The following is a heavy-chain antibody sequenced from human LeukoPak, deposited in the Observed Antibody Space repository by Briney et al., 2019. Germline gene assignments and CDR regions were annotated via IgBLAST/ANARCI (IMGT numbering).Heavy chain of an antibody. V-gene: IGHV1-8*01. CDR3: ASRYCSSTSCYGYYYYYMDV. D-gene: IGHD2-2*01. CDR2: MNPNSGNT. Sequence: ASVKVSCKASGYTFTSFDINWVRQATGQGLEWMGWMNPNSGNTGYAQKFQGRVTMTRNTSISTAYMELSSLRSEDTAVYYCASRYCSSTSCYGYYYYYMDVWGKGTTVTVSS. CDR1: GYTFTSFD. J-gene: IGHJ6*03.